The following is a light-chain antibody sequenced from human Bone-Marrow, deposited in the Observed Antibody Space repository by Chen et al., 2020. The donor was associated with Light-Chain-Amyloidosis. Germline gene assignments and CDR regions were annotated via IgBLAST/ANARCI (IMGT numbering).Light chain of an antibody. V-gene: IGLV3-25*03. CDR1: GLPKQY. CDR3: QSADTTDTLYVL. CDR2: NDS. Sequence: SSALTQPPSVSVSPGQTASISCSGDGLPKQYAYWYQQKPGQAPVWVIYNDSERPSGIPERFSGSSSGTTVTLTISGVQAEDEADYYCQSADTTDTLYVLFGGGTKLTVL. J-gene: IGLJ2*01.